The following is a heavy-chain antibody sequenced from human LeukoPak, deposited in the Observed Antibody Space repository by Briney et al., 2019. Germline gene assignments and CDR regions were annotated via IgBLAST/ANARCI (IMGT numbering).Heavy chain of an antibody. Sequence: EGSLRLSCAASGFTFSNYWMTWVRQAPGKGLEWVANINRDGSERYYVDSVKGRFTISRDDAKSSPYLQMNSLRAEDTAVYYCARRNAMDVWGQGTTVIVFS. V-gene: IGHV3-7*03. J-gene: IGHJ6*02. CDR1: GFTFSNYW. CDR2: INRDGSER. CDR3: ARRNAMDV.